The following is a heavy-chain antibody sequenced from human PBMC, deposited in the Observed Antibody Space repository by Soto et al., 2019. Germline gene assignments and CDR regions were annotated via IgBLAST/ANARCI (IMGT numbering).Heavy chain of an antibody. D-gene: IGHD6-19*01. Sequence: QVQLQQWGAGLLKPSETLSLTCAVYGGSFSGYYWSWIRQPPGKGLEWIGEINHSGSTNYNPSLKSRVTISVDTSKNQFSPKLSSVTAADTAVYYCARGYRNLEWAVAGDYWGQGTLVTVSS. V-gene: IGHV4-34*01. J-gene: IGHJ4*02. CDR2: INHSGST. CDR1: GGSFSGYY. CDR3: ARGYRNLEWAVAGDY.